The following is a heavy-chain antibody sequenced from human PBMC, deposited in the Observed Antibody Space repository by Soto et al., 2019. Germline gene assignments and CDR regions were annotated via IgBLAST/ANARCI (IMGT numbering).Heavy chain of an antibody. D-gene: IGHD1-1*01. CDR2: IYYSGTS. Sequence: QLQLQESGPGLVKPSETLSLTCTVSGGSIRDDTYYWGWIRQPPGKGLEWIGSIYYSGTSSYNPSLKSRVTMSVATSKKQSSLSPSSATAADTAVYYCARLHCHRPNCVPPDPWGQGTLVIVPS. CDR1: GGSIRDDTYY. V-gene: IGHV4-39*01. CDR3: ARLHCHRPNCVPPDP. J-gene: IGHJ5*02.